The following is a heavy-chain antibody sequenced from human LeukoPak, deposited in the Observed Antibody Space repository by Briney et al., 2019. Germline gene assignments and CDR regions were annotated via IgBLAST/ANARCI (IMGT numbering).Heavy chain of an antibody. CDR2: IKSKTDGGTT. J-gene: IGHJ3*01. V-gene: IGHV3-15*01. CDR3: AMKAVPRPRLHDAFDF. CDR1: GFTFSNAW. Sequence: PGGSLRLSCAASGFTFSNAWMSWVRQAPGKGLEWVGRIKSKTDGGTTDYAAPVKGRFTISRDDSKNTLYLQMNSLKTEDTAVYYCAMKAVPRPRLHDAFDFWGQGTVVSVSS. D-gene: IGHD5-24*01.